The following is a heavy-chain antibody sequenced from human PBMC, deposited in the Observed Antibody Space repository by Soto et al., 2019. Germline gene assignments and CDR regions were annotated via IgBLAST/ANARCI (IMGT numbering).Heavy chain of an antibody. CDR1: GDSVSSNSAA. D-gene: IGHD6-19*01. CDR2: TYYRSKWYN. CDR3: ERDRFHSSGWDHYYYYGIDV. Sequence: SQTLSLTCAISGDSVSSNSAAWNWIRQSPSRGLEWLGRTYYRSKWYNDYAVSVKSRITINPDTSKNQLSLQLNSVTPEDTAVYYCERDRFHSSGWDHYYYYGIDVWGQGTTVTVCS. J-gene: IGHJ6*02. V-gene: IGHV6-1*01.